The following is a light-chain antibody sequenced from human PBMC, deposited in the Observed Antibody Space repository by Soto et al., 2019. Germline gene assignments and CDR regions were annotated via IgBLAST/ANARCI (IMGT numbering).Light chain of an antibody. J-gene: IGLJ2*01. CDR2: SNN. CDR1: TSNIGSNT. Sequence: QSVLTQPPSASGTPGQRLTISCFGSTSNIGSNTVNWYQHLPGTAPKLLIYSNNQRPSGVPCRFSGSKSGTSASLAISGLQSEDEADYYCSLWDDSLNGVVFGGGTKLTVL. V-gene: IGLV1-44*01. CDR3: SLWDDSLNGVV.